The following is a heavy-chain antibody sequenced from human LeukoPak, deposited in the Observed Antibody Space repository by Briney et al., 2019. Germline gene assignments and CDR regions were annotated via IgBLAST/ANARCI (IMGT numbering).Heavy chain of an antibody. Sequence: GGSLRLSCAGSGFTFKDYYLNWIRQAPGKGLERVSYISGGSTYTNYANSVKGRFTISGDNARNSLFLQMNSLTAEDTAIYYCARSLISAVIGMDVWGQGTAVTVSS. D-gene: IGHD3-3*01. CDR3: ARSLISAVIGMDV. CDR2: ISGGSTYT. CDR1: GFTFKDYY. J-gene: IGHJ6*02. V-gene: IGHV3-11*06.